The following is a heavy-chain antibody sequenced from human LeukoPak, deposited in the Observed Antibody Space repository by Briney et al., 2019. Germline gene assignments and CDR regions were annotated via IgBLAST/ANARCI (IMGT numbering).Heavy chain of an antibody. Sequence: AGALRLSCAASVFTVSLKYMSRVRHAPGRGLKWGSTFYSGASTSYADSVTGRSPIPRDITKKTAHRLMNSPRAEHTARSYSAGATYCSGDCYAFFDCCGRGTVVTVSS. D-gene: IGHD2-21*02. CDR3: AGATYCSGDCYAFFDC. J-gene: IGHJ4*02. V-gene: IGHV3-53*05. CDR1: VFTVSLKY. CDR2: FYSGAST.